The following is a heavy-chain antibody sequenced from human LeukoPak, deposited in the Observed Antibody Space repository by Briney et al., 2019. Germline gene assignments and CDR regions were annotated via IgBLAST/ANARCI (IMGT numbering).Heavy chain of an antibody. V-gene: IGHV4-61*02. CDR1: GGSISSGSSY. CDR2: LYTSGST. D-gene: IGHD2-8*01. Sequence: SETLSLTCSVSGGSISSGSSYWSWIRQPAGKGLEWIGRLYTSGSTNYNPSLKSRVTISVDTSKNQFSLKLSSVTAADTAVYYCARNGWPGWFDPWGQGTLVTVSS. J-gene: IGHJ5*02. CDR3: ARNGWPGWFDP.